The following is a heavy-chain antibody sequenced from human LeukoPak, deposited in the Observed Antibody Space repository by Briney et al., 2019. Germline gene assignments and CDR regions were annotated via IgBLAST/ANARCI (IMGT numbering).Heavy chain of an antibody. D-gene: IGHD6-19*01. V-gene: IGHV3-48*01. J-gene: IGHJ4*02. CDR2: ISSSSSTI. CDR1: GFTFSSYS. CDR3: AKGGGYSSGWYYWGYYFDY. Sequence: GGSLRLSCAASGFTFSSYSMNWVRQAPGKGLEWVSYISSSSSTIYYADSVKGRFTISRDNSKNTLYLQMNSLRAEDTAVYYCAKGGGYSSGWYYWGYYFDYWGQGTLVTVSS.